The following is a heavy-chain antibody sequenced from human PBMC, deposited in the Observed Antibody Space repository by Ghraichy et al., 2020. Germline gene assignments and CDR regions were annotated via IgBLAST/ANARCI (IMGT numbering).Heavy chain of an antibody. J-gene: IGHJ5*02. CDR1: GGSISSYY. V-gene: IGHV4-59*01. CDR3: AREFRRGYSYGYHWFDP. CDR2: IHYSGST. D-gene: IGHD5-18*01. Sequence: SETLSLTCTVSGGSISSYYWSWIRQPPGKGLEWIGYIHYSGSTNYNPSLKSRVTISVDTSKNQFSLKLSSVTAADTAVYYCAREFRRGYSYGYHWFDPWGQGTLVTVSS.